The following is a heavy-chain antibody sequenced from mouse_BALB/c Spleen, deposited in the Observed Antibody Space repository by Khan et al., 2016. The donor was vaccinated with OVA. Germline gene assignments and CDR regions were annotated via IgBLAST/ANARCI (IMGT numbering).Heavy chain of an antibody. V-gene: IGHV1-69*02. CDR2: IDPYDSYT. D-gene: IGHD1-1*01. J-gene: IGHJ3*01. CDR1: GYPLTSYW. CDR3: ARSFLYGSSTWFGY. Sequence: QVQLQQPGAELVKPGASVKLSCKASGYPLTSYWLHWVKQRPGQGLEWIGAIDPYDSYTNYNQKFKGKATLTVDKSSSTTYMQLSSLTSEDSAVYYCARSFLYGSSTWFGYWGQGTLVTVSA.